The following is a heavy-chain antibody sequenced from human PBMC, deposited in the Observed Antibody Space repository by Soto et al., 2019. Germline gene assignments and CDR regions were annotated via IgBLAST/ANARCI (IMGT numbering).Heavy chain of an antibody. Sequence: ASVKVSCKASGYTFTSYGISWVRQAPGQGLEWMGWISAYNGNTNYAQKLQGRVTMTTDTSTSTAYMELRSLRSDDTAVYYCARDHLDIVVVPAARANWFDPWGQGTLVTVSS. V-gene: IGHV1-18*04. CDR3: ARDHLDIVVVPAARANWFDP. CDR1: GYTFTSYG. CDR2: ISAYNGNT. J-gene: IGHJ5*02. D-gene: IGHD2-2*03.